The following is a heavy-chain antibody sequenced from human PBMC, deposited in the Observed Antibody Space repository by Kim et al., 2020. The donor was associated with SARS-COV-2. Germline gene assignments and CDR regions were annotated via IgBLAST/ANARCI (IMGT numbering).Heavy chain of an antibody. CDR2: ISGSGGST. V-gene: IGHV3-23*01. Sequence: GGSLRLSCAASGFTFSSYAMSWVRQAPGKGLEWVSAISGSGGSTYYADSVKGRFTISRDNSKNTLYLQMNSLRAEDTAVYYCADSGSWYHHMDVWGQGTTVTVSS. D-gene: IGHD6-13*01. CDR3: ADSGSWYHHMDV. CDR1: GFTFSSYA. J-gene: IGHJ6*02.